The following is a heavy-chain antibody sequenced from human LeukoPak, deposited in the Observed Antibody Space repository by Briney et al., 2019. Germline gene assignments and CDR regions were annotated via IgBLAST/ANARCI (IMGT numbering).Heavy chain of an antibody. J-gene: IGHJ4*02. D-gene: IGHD2-2*01. Sequence: PGGCLRLSCAASVFTFSSHSVNCVPQAPGKGLECVSSISPNGNYIYYADSVEGRFTISRDNAKNSLYLQMNSLRAEHTAVYYCARDMTSSTSCYSYSGQGTLCSVSP. V-gene: IGHV3-21*01. CDR3: ARDMTSSTSCYSY. CDR1: VFTFSSHS. CDR2: ISPNGNYI.